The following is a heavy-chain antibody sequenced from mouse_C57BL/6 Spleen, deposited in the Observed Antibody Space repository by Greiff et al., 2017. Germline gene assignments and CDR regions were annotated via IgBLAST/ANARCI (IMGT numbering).Heavy chain of an antibody. Sequence: QVQLQQSGAELVRPGASVTLSCKASGYTFTDYEMHWVKQTPVHGLEWIGAIDPENGGTAYNQKFKGKAILTADKSSSTAYMELRSLTSEDSAVYYCTRRYDYFDYWGQGTTLTVSS. V-gene: IGHV1-15*01. J-gene: IGHJ2*01. CDR3: TRRYDYFDY. CDR1: GYTFTDYE. CDR2: IDPENGGT. D-gene: IGHD2-3*01.